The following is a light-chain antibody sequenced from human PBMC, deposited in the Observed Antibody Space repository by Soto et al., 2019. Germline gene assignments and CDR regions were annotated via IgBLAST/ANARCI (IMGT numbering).Light chain of an antibody. Sequence: IVLTQSPGTLSLSPGERATLSCRASQSVSSSYLAWYQQKPVQAPRLLIYGASSRATGIPDRFSGSGSGKNFTRTISRLEPEDFAVYYCQQYGSSPPLFTLGPGTKVDIK. CDR1: QSVSSSY. CDR2: GAS. J-gene: IGKJ3*01. CDR3: QQYGSSPPLFT. V-gene: IGKV3-20*01.